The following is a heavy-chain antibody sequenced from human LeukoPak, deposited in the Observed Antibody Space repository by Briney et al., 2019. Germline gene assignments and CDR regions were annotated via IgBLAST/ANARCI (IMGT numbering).Heavy chain of an antibody. D-gene: IGHD5-24*01. CDR3: ARERVGRDGHSNFDY. V-gene: IGHV3-7*05. J-gene: IGHJ4*02. CDR1: GFTFSSYW. Sequence: GGSLRLFCAASGFTFSSYWMSWVRQAPGTGLEWVANIKHDGNEKYYVDSVKGRFSISRDSAKNSLYLQMNSLRAEDTAVYYCARERVGRDGHSNFDYWGQGTLVAVSS. CDR2: IKHDGNEK.